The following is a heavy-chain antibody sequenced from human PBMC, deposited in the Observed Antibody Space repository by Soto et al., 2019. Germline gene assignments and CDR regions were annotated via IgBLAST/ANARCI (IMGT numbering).Heavy chain of an antibody. Sequence: EVQLLESGGGLVQPGGSLRLSCAASGFTFSSYAMSWVRQAPGKGLEWVSAISGSGGSTYYADSVKGRFTTSRDNSKNTLYLQMNSLRAEDTAVYYCAKTVTISRNLIAVAGGPFDCWGQGTLVTVSS. V-gene: IGHV3-23*01. CDR2: ISGSGGST. CDR3: AKTVTISRNLIAVAGGPFDC. CDR1: GFTFSSYA. J-gene: IGHJ4*02. D-gene: IGHD6-19*01.